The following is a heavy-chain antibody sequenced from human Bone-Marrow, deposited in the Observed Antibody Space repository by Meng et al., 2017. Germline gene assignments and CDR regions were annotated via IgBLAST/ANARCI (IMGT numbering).Heavy chain of an antibody. CDR1: GYTFISSD. CDR2: MNPNSGTA. V-gene: IGHV1-8*02. Sequence: QVHLVQSGAEVKKPGASVKVSCKASGYTFISSDINWVRQAVGQGLEWLGWMNPNSGTAVYAQSFQGRVTMTMDTSTDTAYLELSSLRSEDTALYYCARGKDSSDYYIFASWGQGTLVTVSS. CDR3: ARGKDSSDYYIFAS. J-gene: IGHJ4*02. D-gene: IGHD6-25*01.